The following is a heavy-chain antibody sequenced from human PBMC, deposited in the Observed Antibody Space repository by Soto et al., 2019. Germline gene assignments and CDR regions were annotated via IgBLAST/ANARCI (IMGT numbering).Heavy chain of an antibody. CDR1: GYTFTSYG. CDR2: ISAYNGNT. CDR3: ARRSIGYYGSGSTNWFDP. D-gene: IGHD3-10*01. Sequence: QVQLVQSGAEVKKPGASVKVSCKAAGYTFTSYGISWVRQAPGQGLEWMGWISAYNGNTNYAQKLQGRVTMTTDTTTSTAYMELRSLRSGDTSVYYCARRSIGYYGSGSTNWFDPWGQGTLVTVSS. V-gene: IGHV1-18*04. J-gene: IGHJ5*02.